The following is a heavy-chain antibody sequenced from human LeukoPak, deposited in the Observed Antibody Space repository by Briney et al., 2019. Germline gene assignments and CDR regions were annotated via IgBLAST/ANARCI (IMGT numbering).Heavy chain of an antibody. CDR3: TRGVMGARAFDS. Sequence: TGGSLRLSCEASGFTFSSYWMHWVRQVPGKGLVWVSRIDSDGSSTNYVDSVKGRFTISRDNAKNTLYLQMNSLRFEDTAVYYCTRGVMGARAFDSWGQGTLVTVSS. J-gene: IGHJ5*01. D-gene: IGHD2-8*01. V-gene: IGHV3-74*01. CDR2: IDSDGSST. CDR1: GFTFSSYW.